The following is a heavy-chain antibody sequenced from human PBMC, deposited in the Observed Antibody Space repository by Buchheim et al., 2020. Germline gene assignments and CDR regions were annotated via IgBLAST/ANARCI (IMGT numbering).Heavy chain of an antibody. CDR1: GGYISSYY. CDR2: IYYSGST. CDR3: ARMGYDFWSGHFLYYGMDV. J-gene: IGHJ6*02. V-gene: IGHV4-59*01. Sequence: QVQLQESGPGQVKPSETLSLTCTVSGGYISSYYWNWVRQPPGKGLEWIGYIYYSGSTNVNPSLQSRVTISVDTSKNQFSLELSSVTAADTAVYYCARMGYDFWSGHFLYYGMDVWGQGTT. D-gene: IGHD3-3*01.